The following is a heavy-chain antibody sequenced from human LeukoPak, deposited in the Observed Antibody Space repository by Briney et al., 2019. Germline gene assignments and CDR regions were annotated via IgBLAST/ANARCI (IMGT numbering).Heavy chain of an antibody. V-gene: IGHV1-69*05. CDR2: IIPIFGTA. Sequence: SVKVSCKASGGTFSSYAISWVRQAPGQGLEWIGRIIPIFGTANYAQKFQGRVTITTDESTSIAYMELSSLRSEDTAVYYCALTVSSSWYGYFQHWGQGTLVTVSS. CDR1: GGTFSSYA. J-gene: IGHJ1*01. D-gene: IGHD6-13*01. CDR3: ALTVSSSWYGYFQH.